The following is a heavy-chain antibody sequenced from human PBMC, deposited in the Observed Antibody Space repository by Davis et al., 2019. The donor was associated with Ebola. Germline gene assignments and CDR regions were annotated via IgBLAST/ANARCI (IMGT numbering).Heavy chain of an antibody. CDR3: ARGYGSGSYYAYGMDV. Sequence: GESLKISCKGSGYSFTSYWIGGVRQMPGKGLEWMGIIYPGDSDTRYSPSFQGQVTISADKSISTAYLQWSSLKASDTAMYYCARGYGSGSYYAYGMDVWGQGTTVTVSS. V-gene: IGHV5-51*01. CDR2: IYPGDSDT. CDR1: GYSFTSYW. D-gene: IGHD3-10*01. J-gene: IGHJ6*02.